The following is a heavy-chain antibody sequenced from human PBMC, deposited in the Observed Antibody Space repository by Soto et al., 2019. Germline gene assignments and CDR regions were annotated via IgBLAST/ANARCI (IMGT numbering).Heavy chain of an antibody. J-gene: IGHJ6*02. D-gene: IGHD4-17*01. V-gene: IGHV3-74*01. CDR3: ARITLGYDYGENPITYYYYYSGMDV. CDR1: GLNFRNYW. CDR2: INSDGSST. Sequence: HPSAAAGLNFRNYWVHCVRQAPGKGLVWVSRINSDGSSTSYADSVKGRFTISRDNAKNTLYLQIDSLRAEDTAVYYCARITLGYDYGENPITYYYYYSGMDVWGQGTTVTVSS.